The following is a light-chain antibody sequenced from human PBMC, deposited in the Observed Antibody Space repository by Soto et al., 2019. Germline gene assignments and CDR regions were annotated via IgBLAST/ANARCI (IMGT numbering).Light chain of an antibody. CDR1: SSDVGGFNY. Sequence: QSVLTQPASVSGSPGQSITISCTGTSSDVGGFNYVSWYQQHPGKAPKLIIYDVSNRPSGVSNRFSGSKSGNTASLTISGLQAEEEADYYCSSYRNSRTVVFGGGTKLTVL. CDR3: SSYRNSRTVV. J-gene: IGLJ2*01. V-gene: IGLV2-14*01. CDR2: DVS.